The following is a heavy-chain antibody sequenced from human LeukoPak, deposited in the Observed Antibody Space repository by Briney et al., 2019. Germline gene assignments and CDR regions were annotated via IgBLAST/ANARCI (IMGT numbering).Heavy chain of an antibody. V-gene: IGHV3-23*01. CDR2: ISGSGDST. Sequence: PGGSLRLSCAASGFTFSSYAMSWVRQAPGKGLEWVSAISGSGDSTYYADSVKGRFTISRDNAKNSLYLQMNSLRAEDMAVYYCARGRSPHWAGNLYYFDYWGQGTLVTVSS. CDR1: GFTFSSYA. D-gene: IGHD1-14*01. J-gene: IGHJ4*02. CDR3: ARGRSPHWAGNLYYFDY.